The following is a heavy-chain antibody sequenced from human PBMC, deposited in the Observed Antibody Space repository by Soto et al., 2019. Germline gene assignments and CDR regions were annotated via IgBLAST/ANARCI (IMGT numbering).Heavy chain of an antibody. CDR1: GFSLSTNGVG. Sequence: QITLKESGPTLVKPTQTLTLTCTFSGFSLSTNGVGVGWIRQPPGKALEWLALIYWDDDKRYSPSLRGRLTIXXDTYKNQVVLIMTNMDPVDTATYYCALLGRVYFQHWGQGTLVTVSS. J-gene: IGHJ1*01. V-gene: IGHV2-5*02. CDR2: IYWDDDK. CDR3: ALLGRVYFQH.